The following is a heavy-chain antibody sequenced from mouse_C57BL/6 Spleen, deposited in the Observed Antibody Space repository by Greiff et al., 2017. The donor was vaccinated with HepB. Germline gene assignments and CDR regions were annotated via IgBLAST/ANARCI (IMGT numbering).Heavy chain of an antibody. CDR1: GYTFTSYW. CDR2: IHPNSGST. D-gene: IGHD2-3*01. J-gene: IGHJ3*01. CDR3: AREFYDGYYVWFAY. Sequence: QVQLQQPGAELVKPGASVKLSCKASGYTFTSYWMHWVKQRPGQGLEWIGMIHPNSGSTNYNEKFKSKATLTVDKSSSTAYMQLSSLTSEDSAVYSCAREFYDGYYVWFAYWGQGTLVTVSA. V-gene: IGHV1-64*01.